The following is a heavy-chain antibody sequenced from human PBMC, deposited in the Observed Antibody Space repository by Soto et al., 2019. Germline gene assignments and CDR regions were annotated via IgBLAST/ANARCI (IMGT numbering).Heavy chain of an antibody. CDR2: IIPILGIA. D-gene: IGHD3-9*01. Sequence: QVQLVQSGAEVKKPGSSVKVSCKASGGTCSSYTISWVRQAPGQGLEWMGRIIPILGIANYAQKFQGRVTITADKYTSTAYMELSSLRSEDTAVYYCARGYYDILTGYPGNFDYWGQGTLVTVSS. CDR1: GGTCSSYT. CDR3: ARGYYDILTGYPGNFDY. J-gene: IGHJ4*02. V-gene: IGHV1-69*02.